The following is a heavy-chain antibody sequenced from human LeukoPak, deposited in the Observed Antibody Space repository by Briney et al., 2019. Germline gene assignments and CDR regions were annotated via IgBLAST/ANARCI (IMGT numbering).Heavy chain of an antibody. CDR1: GGSINSSSYY. J-gene: IGHJ4*02. CDR3: ARSSMFRGVTVDY. V-gene: IGHV4-39*01. Sequence: SETLSLTCTVSGGSINSSSYYWGWIRQPPGEALEWIGSIYHSGYTYYNPSLKSRVTISVDTSKSQFSLKLSSVTAADTAVYYCARSSMFRGVTVDYWGQGTLVTVSS. CDR2: IYHSGYT. D-gene: IGHD3-10*01.